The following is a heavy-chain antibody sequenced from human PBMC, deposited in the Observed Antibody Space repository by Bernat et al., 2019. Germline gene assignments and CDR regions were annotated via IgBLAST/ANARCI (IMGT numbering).Heavy chain of an antibody. CDR3: AREGYGNLPFDY. J-gene: IGHJ4*02. CDR1: GFTFSDYY. CDR2: ISSRDSYT. D-gene: IGHD5-18*01. V-gene: IGHV3-11*06. Sequence: VQLVESRGGVVRPGGSLRLSCAASGFTFSDYYMSWIRQAPGKGLEWVSYISSRDSYTNYVDSVKGRFTISRDNAKNSLYLQMNGLRAEDTAVYYCAREGYGNLPFDYWGQGSLVTVSS.